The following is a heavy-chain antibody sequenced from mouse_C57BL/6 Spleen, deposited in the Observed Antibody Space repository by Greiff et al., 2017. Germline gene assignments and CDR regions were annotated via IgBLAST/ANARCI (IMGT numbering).Heavy chain of an antibody. Sequence: VQLQQSGPVLVKPGASVKMSCKASGYTFTDYYMNWVKQSHGKSLEWIGVINPYTGGTNYNQKFKGKATLTVDKSSSTAYMQLSSLPSEDTAVYYCARELRDSAMDYWGQGTSVTVSS. CDR3: ARELRDSAMDY. CDR2: INPYTGGT. CDR1: GYTFTDYY. V-gene: IGHV1-19*01. D-gene: IGHD1-1*01. J-gene: IGHJ4*01.